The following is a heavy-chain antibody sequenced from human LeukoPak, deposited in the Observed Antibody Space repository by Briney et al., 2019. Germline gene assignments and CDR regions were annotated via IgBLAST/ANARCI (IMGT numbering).Heavy chain of an antibody. J-gene: IGHJ4*02. D-gene: IGHD1-7*01. Sequence: GGSLRLSCAASGFTFGSYAMSWVRQAPGKGLEWVSAISGSGGSAYYADSVKGRFTISRDNSKNTLYLQMNSLRAEDTAVYYCAKDGTSRFVDFDYWGQGTLVTVSS. V-gene: IGHV3-23*01. CDR3: AKDGTSRFVDFDY. CDR1: GFTFGSYA. CDR2: ISGSGGSA.